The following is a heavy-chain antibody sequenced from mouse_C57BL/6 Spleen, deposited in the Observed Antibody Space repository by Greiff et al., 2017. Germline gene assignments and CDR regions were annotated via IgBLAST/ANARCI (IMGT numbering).Heavy chain of an antibody. D-gene: IGHD2-4*01. J-gene: IGHJ4*01. CDR2: IDPSDSYT. Sequence: VQLQQPGAELVMPGASVKLSCKASGYTFTSYWMHWVKQRPGQGLEWIGEIDPSDSYTNYNQKFKGKSTLTVDKSSSTAYMQLSSLTSEDSAVYYCARSSMITTRGYAMDYWGQGTSVTVSS. V-gene: IGHV1-69*01. CDR1: GYTFTSYW. CDR3: ARSSMITTRGYAMDY.